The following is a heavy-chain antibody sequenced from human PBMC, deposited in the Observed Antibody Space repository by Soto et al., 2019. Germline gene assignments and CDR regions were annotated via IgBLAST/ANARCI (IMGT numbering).Heavy chain of an antibody. CDR2: IYYSGST. V-gene: IGHV4-30-4*01. J-gene: IGHJ5*02. CDR1: VGSISGGDYY. Sequence: SETLSLTCTVSVGSISGGDYYWSWIRQPPGKGLEWIGYIYYSGSTYYNPSLTSRVTISVETSKNQFSLKLSSVTAADTAVYYWPRTPTLGWFPPWGQEPLVTVSS. CDR3: PRTPTLGWFPP.